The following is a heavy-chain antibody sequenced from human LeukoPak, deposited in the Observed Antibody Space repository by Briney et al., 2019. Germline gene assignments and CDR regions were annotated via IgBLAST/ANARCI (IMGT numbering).Heavy chain of an antibody. CDR1: GFSFRSYG. J-gene: IGHJ4*02. Sequence: GGSLTLSCAASGFSFRSYGMQWVRQAPGKGPEWVAFIRYGGSNKYYADSVKGRFTISRDNRKNSLWLQMNSLRTEDTALYYCAKLAVAGTIHDYWGQGTLVTVSS. CDR2: IRYGGSNK. V-gene: IGHV3-30*02. D-gene: IGHD6-19*01. CDR3: AKLAVAGTIHDY.